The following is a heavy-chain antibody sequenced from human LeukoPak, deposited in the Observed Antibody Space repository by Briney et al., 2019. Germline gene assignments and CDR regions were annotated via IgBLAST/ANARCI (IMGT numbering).Heavy chain of an antibody. V-gene: IGHV3-48*03. CDR2: ISSSGSTI. CDR3: ARMSVPAPNYYDSSGYFYYFDY. D-gene: IGHD3-22*01. CDR1: GFTFSSYE. J-gene: IGHJ4*02. Sequence: GGSLRLSCAASGFTFSSYEMNWVRQAPGKGLEWVSYISSSGSTIYYADSVKGRFTISRDNAKNSLYLQMNSLRAEDTAVYYCARMSVPAPNYYDSSGYFYYFDYWGQGTLVTVSS.